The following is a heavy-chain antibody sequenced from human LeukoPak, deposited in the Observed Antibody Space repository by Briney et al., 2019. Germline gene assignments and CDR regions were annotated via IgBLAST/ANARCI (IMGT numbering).Heavy chain of an antibody. CDR2: ISSSSSYI. CDR1: GFTFSSYS. Sequence: PGGSLRLSCAAPGFTFSSYSMNWVRQAPGKGLEWVSSISSSSSYIYYADSAKGRFTISRDNAKNSLYLQMNSLRAEDTAVYYCARVRSSYHFGSFDYWGQGTLVTVSS. CDR3: ARVRSSYHFGSFDY. V-gene: IGHV3-21*01. D-gene: IGHD2-2*01. J-gene: IGHJ4*02.